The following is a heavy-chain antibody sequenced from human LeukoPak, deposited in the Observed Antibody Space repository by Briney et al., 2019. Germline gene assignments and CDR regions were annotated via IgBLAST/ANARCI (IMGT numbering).Heavy chain of an antibody. V-gene: IGHV4-38-2*01. CDR1: TYSISSDYH. Sequence: PSETLSLTCAVSTYSISSDYHWAWIRQSPGKGLEWIGSIHRSGRTYYNPAHKTRLIISVDTSKNQFSLRLYSGTASDTAVYFCARHVSGNLWYFDDWGQGTLVIVSS. CDR3: ARHVSGNLWYFDD. D-gene: IGHD1-26*01. CDR2: IHRSGRT. J-gene: IGHJ4*02.